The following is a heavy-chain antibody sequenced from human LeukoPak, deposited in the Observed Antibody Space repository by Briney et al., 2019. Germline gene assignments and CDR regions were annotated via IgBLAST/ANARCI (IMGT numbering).Heavy chain of an antibody. CDR3: SRRHYFGSGVTDY. J-gene: IGHJ4*02. CDR2: IHPSNSET. Sequence: GESLKISCKDSGYSFSDYWIGWARQMPGKGLEWMGIIHPSNSETQYSPSFQGQVAISADTSISTAYLQWTSLKASDTAMYYCSRRHYFGSGVTDYWGQGTLVTVSS. V-gene: IGHV5-51*01. D-gene: IGHD3-10*01. CDR1: GYSFSDYW.